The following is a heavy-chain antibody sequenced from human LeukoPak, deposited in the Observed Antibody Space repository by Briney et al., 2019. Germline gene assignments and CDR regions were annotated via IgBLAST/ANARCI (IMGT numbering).Heavy chain of an antibody. V-gene: IGHV4-38-2*02. J-gene: IGHJ4*02. CDR1: GYSISSGYY. Sequence: PLETLSLTCTVSGYSISSGYYWGWIRQPPGKGLEWIGSIYHSGSTYYNPSLKSRVTISVDTSKNQFSLKLSSVTAADTAVYYCARAHDYTRFDYWGQGTLVTVSS. CDR2: IYHSGST. CDR3: ARAHDYTRFDY. D-gene: IGHD4-11*01.